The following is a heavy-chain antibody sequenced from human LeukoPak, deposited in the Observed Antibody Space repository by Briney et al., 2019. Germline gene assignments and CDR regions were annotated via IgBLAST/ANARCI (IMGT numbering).Heavy chain of an antibody. V-gene: IGHV1-46*01. J-gene: IGHJ6*03. CDR1: GYTFTSCY. CDR2: INPSGGST. D-gene: IGHD3-10*01. Sequence: ASVKVSCKASGYTFTSCYVHWVRQAPGQGLEWMGIINPSGGSTSYAQKFQGRVIMTRDMSTSTVYMELSSLRSEDTAVYYCARSGLRGSGSRHYYYMDVWGKGTTVTVSS. CDR3: ARSGLRGSGSRHYYYMDV.